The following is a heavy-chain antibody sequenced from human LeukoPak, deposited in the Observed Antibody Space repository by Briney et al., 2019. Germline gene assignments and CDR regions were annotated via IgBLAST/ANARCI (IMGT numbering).Heavy chain of an antibody. CDR1: GGSFSDYY. Sequence: SETLSLTCGVYGGSFSDYYWSWIRQSPGKGLEWIGEINHSGSTNYNPSLKSRVTISIDTSKNQFSLKLSSVTAADTAVYYCARDPSPYYYDSSGWADYWGQGTLVTVSS. D-gene: IGHD3-22*01. J-gene: IGHJ4*02. CDR2: INHSGST. CDR3: ARDPSPYYYDSSGWADY. V-gene: IGHV4-34*01.